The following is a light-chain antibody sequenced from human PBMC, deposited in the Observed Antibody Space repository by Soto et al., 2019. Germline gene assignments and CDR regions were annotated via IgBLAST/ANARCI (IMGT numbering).Light chain of an antibody. CDR1: SSDVGSYNR. V-gene: IGLV2-18*01. CDR2: EVS. CDR3: SLYTSSTLYV. Sequence: ALTQPPSVSGSPGQSVTISCTGTSSDVGSYNRVSWYQQPPGTAPKLMIYEVSNRPSGVPDRFSGSKSGNTASLTISGLQAEDEADYYCSLYTSSTLYVFGTGTKVTVL. J-gene: IGLJ1*01.